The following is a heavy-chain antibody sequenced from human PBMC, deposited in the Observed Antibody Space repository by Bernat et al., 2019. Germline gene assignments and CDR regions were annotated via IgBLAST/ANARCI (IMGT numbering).Heavy chain of an antibody. CDR2: IYSGGST. Sequence: EVQLVESGGGLVQPGGSLRLSCAASGFTVSSNYMSWVRQAPGKGLEWVSVIYSGGSTYYADSVKGRFTISRDNSKNTLYLQMNSLRAEDTAVYYCARVSLPCYGSSGYYYSNWFDPWGQGTLVTVSS. J-gene: IGHJ5*02. CDR1: GFTVSSNY. D-gene: IGHD3-22*01. V-gene: IGHV3-66*01. CDR3: ARVSLPCYGSSGYYYSNWFDP.